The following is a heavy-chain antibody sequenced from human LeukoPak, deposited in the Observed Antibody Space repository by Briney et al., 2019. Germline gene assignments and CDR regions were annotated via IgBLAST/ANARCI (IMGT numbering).Heavy chain of an antibody. V-gene: IGHV1-18*01. CDR1: GYTLSNYG. CDR3: ISYYCDRTGYYYGDQEGDHC. D-gene: IGHD3-22*01. Sequence: ASVKVSCKASGYTLSNYGITWVRQAPGQGLEWMGRLSAYNKKTDYAQNFQGRITMTTDTSTSTAYMELSSLRSDDTALYYCISYYCDRTGYYYGDQEGDHCWGQGTLVIVSS. CDR2: LSAYNKKT. J-gene: IGHJ4*02.